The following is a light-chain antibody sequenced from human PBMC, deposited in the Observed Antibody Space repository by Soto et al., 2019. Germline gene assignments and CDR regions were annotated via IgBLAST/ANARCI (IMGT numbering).Light chain of an antibody. J-gene: IGKJ2*01. CDR2: VAS. CDR3: QQTFSPPYT. CDR1: QSISNS. V-gene: IGKV1-39*01. Sequence: DIQMTQSLSSLSASVGDTVTITCRASQSISNSLSWYQQKPGKAPKFLIYVASTLQRGVPSRFSGRGSGTDFTLTISSLQPDDVATYYCQQTFSPPYTFGQVTKLEIK.